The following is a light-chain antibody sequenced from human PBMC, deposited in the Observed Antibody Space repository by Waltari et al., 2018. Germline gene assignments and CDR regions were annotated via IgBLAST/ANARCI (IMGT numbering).Light chain of an antibody. CDR1: GSNVETTP. CDR2: YDN. J-gene: IGLJ3*02. V-gene: IGLV1-44*01. CDR3: ASWDDSLSGYWV. Sequence: QSALTQPPSTSGTPGQTITISCSGSGSNVETTPVTWYHQLPGTAPTLLIYYDNQRPSGVPDRFSGSRSGTSVSLAISGLQSEDEADYYCASWDDSLSGYWVFGGGTKVTVL.